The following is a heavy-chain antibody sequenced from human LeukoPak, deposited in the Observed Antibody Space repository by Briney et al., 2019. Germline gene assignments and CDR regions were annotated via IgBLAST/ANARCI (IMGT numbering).Heavy chain of an antibody. V-gene: IGHV1-2*02. Sequence: GASVKVSCKASGYTFTGYYMHWVRQAPGQGLEWMGWINPNSGGTNYAQKLQGRVTMTTDTSTSTAYMELRSLRSDDTAVYYCARARDDFWSGYPTNQFDYWGQGTLVTVSS. CDR2: INPNSGGT. J-gene: IGHJ4*02. CDR1: GYTFTGYY. CDR3: ARARDDFWSGYPTNQFDY. D-gene: IGHD3-3*01.